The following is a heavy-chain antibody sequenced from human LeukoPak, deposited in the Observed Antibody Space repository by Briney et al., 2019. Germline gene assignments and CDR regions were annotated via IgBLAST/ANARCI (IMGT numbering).Heavy chain of an antibody. CDR2: ISSSSRYI. CDR3: ARDYSSSSNYFDY. V-gene: IGHV3-21*01. J-gene: IGHJ4*02. Sequence: PGGSLRLSCAASGFTFNTYSMNWVRQAPGKGLERVSSISSSSRYIYYADSVRGRFTISRDNAKNSLYLQMNSLRAEDTAVYYCARDYSSSSNYFDYWGQGTLVTVSS. CDR1: GFTFNTYS. D-gene: IGHD6-6*01.